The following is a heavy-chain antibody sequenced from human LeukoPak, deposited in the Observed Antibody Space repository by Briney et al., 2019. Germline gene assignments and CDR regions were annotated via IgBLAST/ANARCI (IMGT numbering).Heavy chain of an antibody. CDR1: GGSISSYY. CDR3: ARSYSSSSHYYLDY. Sequence: SETLSLTCTVSGGSISSYYWSWIRQPPGKGLERIGYIYYSGSTNYNPSLKSRVTISLDTSKNQFSLKLSSVTAADTAVYYCARSYSSSSHYYLDYWGQGTLVTVPS. V-gene: IGHV4-59*08. CDR2: IYYSGST. D-gene: IGHD6-6*01. J-gene: IGHJ4*02.